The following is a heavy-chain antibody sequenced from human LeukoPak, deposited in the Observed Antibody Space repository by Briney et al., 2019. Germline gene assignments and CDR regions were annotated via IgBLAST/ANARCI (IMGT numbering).Heavy chain of an antibody. J-gene: IGHJ4*02. CDR3: ARESATTRGFDY. CDR1: GFTVSSNY. D-gene: IGHD1-26*01. Sequence: GGSLRLSCAASGFTVSSNYMSWVRQAPGKGLEWVSVIYSGGSTYYADSVKGRFTISRDNSKNTLYLQMNSLRAEDTAVYYCARESATTRGFDYWGQGTLVTVSS. V-gene: IGHV3-66*01. CDR2: IYSGGST.